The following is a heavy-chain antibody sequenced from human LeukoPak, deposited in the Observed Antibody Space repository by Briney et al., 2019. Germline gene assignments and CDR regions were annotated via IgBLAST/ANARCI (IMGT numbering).Heavy chain of an antibody. CDR1: GVTFSSYW. CDR2: IKQDGSEK. J-gene: IGHJ3*02. D-gene: IGHD3-22*01. CDR3: ARAGISYYDSSGLI. Sequence: GGSLRLSCAASGVTFSSYWMSWVRQAPGKGLEWVADIKQDGSEKYYVDSVKRRFTISRDNAKNSLYLQMNSLRAEDTAVYYCARAGISYYDSSGLIWGQGTMVTVSS. V-gene: IGHV3-7*01.